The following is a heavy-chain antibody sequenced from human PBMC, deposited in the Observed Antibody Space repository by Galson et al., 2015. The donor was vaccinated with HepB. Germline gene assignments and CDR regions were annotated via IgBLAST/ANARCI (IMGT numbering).Heavy chain of an antibody. CDR1: GFTFSSYA. J-gene: IGHJ6*02. CDR2: ISGSGSTI. V-gene: IGHV3-23*01. CDR3: ATGFGAGYYGMDV. D-gene: IGHD3-10*01. Sequence: LRLSCAASGFTFSSYAMSWVRQAPGKGLEWVSAISGSGSTIYYADSVKGRFTISRDNAKNSLYLQMNSLRAEDTAVYYCATGFGAGYYGMDVWGQGTTVTVSS.